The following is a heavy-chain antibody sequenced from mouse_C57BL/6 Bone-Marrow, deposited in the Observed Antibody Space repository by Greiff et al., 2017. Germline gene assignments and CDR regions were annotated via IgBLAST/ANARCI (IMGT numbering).Heavy chain of an antibody. Sequence: EVKLVESGGGLVKPGGSLKLSCAASGFTFSDYGMHWVRQAPEKGLEWVAYISSGSSTIYYADTVKGRFTISRDNAKNTLFLQMTSLRSEDTAMYYCARPGGSLAWFAYWGQGTLVTVSA. V-gene: IGHV5-17*01. J-gene: IGHJ3*01. CDR1: GFTFSDYG. CDR3: ARPGGSLAWFAY. D-gene: IGHD1-1*01. CDR2: ISSGSSTI.